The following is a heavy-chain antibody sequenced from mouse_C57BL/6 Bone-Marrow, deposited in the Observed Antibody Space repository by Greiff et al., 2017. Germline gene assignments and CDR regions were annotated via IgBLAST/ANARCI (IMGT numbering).Heavy chain of an antibody. V-gene: IGHV2-5*01. CDR2: IWRGGST. J-gene: IGHJ1*03. Sequence: VKLQQSGPGLVQPSQSLSITCTVSGFSLTSYGVHWVRQSPGKGLEWLGVIWRGGSTDYTAAFMSRLSITKDNSKSQVFFKMNSMQADDTAIYYCAKSGGYYLSYFDVWGTGTTVTVSA. CDR1: GFSLTSYG. D-gene: IGHD2-3*01. CDR3: AKSGGYYLSYFDV.